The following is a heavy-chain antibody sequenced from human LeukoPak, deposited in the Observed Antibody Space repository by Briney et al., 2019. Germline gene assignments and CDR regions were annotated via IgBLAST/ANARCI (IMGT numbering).Heavy chain of an antibody. CDR3: AREARYFGSGSLSPAAFDI. D-gene: IGHD3-10*01. CDR1: GGSISSGGYY. V-gene: IGHV4-39*07. CDR2: IYHSGST. Sequence: SQTLSLTCTVSGGSISSGGYYWGWIRQPPGKGLEWIGSIYHSGSTYYNPSLKSRVTISVDTSKNQFSLKLSSVTAADTAVYYCAREARYFGSGSLSPAAFDIWGQGTMVTVSS. J-gene: IGHJ3*02.